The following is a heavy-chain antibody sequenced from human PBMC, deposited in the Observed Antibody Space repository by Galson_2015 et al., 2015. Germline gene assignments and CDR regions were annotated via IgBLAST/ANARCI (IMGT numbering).Heavy chain of an antibody. CDR3: ARHYAIDGAFYSDD. V-gene: IGHV1-18*04. CDR2: ISAYKGNT. J-gene: IGHJ4*02. CDR1: GYTFTNYG. D-gene: IGHD4/OR15-4a*01. Sequence: SVKVSCKASGYTFTNYGFRWVRQAPGQGLEWMGWISAYKGNTSYAQQFHDRVTMTTDTSTSTAYMELRSLRFDATAVYYCARHYAIDGAFYSDDWGQGTLVIVSS.